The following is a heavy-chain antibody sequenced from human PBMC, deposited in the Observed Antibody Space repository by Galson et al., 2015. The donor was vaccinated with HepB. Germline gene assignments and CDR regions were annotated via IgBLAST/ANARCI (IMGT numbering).Heavy chain of an antibody. J-gene: IGHJ3*02. CDR2: IYSDGNT. CDR1: GFTVSSNY. CDR3: ARDMHHNAFDI. D-gene: IGHD1-1*01. Sequence: SLRLSCAASGFTVSSNYMNWVRQAPGKGPEWVSVIYSDGNTYYADYVKGKFTISRDNSKNTLYLQMNSLRAEDTAVYYCARDMHHNAFDIWGQGTMVTVSS. V-gene: IGHV3-66*01.